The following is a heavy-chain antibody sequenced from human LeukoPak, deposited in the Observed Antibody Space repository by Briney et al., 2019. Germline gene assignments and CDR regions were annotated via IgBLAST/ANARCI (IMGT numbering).Heavy chain of an antibody. J-gene: IGHJ3*02. D-gene: IGHD1-14*01. Sequence: GGSLRLSCAASGFTFSSYSMNWVRQAPGKGLERVSAISSSSSYIYYADSVKGRFSISRDNSKNTLYLQMNSLRVEDTAVYYCARDLSPWETRNPDAFDIWGQGTMVAVSS. CDR1: GFTFSSYS. CDR2: ISSSSSYI. CDR3: ARDLSPWETRNPDAFDI. V-gene: IGHV3-21*04.